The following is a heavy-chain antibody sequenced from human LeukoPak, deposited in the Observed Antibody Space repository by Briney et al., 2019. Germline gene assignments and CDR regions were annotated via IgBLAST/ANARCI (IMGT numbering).Heavy chain of an antibody. J-gene: IGHJ4*02. CDR2: VGGSGGDT. D-gene: IGHD3-16*01. CDR1: GLTFRSYA. Sequence: GGSLRLSCAASGLTFRSYAMSWVRQAPGKWLEWVSAVGGSGGDTYYADSVKGRFTISRDNSKNTVYLQMNSLRAEDTAIYYCAKDIGGSGAYWGQGTLVTVSS. CDR3: AKDIGGSGAY. V-gene: IGHV3-23*01.